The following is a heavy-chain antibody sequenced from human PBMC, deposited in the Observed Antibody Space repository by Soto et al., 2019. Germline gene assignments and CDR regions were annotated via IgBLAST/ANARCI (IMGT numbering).Heavy chain of an antibody. J-gene: IGHJ4*02. CDR1: GYSFTSYD. CDR3: ARGRGWLDY. V-gene: IGHV1-8*01. D-gene: IGHD5-12*01. CDR2: MDPKTGNT. Sequence: QVQLVQSGAEVKKPGASVKVSCRASGYSFTSYDINWVRQATGQGLEWMGWMDPKTGNTDYGQKFQGRVTMTRNTSISTAYMELSSLTSEDTAVYYCARGRGWLDYWGQGTLVTVSS.